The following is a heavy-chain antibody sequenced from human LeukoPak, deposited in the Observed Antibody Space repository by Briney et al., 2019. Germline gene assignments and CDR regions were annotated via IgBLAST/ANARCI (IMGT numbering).Heavy chain of an antibody. Sequence: SETLSLSCSVSGDSFDNSYCWTWVRQPPGKRPEWIGTIYSSVYTYYNPSLRSRATISGDTSRNLFSLELISVTAADTAVYYCARGSDDYKLGNHWGHGTLVTVSS. V-gene: IGHV4-39*01. CDR2: IYSSVYT. J-gene: IGHJ5*02. CDR3: ARGSDDYKLGNH. D-gene: IGHD5-24*01. CDR1: GDSFDNSYC.